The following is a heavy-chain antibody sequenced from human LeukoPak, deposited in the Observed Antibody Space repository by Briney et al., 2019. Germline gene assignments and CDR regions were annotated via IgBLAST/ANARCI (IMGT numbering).Heavy chain of an antibody. CDR2: ISYDGSNK. CDR1: GFTFSSYG. J-gene: IGHJ5*02. Sequence: GGSLRLSCAASGFTFSSYGMRWVRQAPGKGLEWVAVISYDGSNKYYADSVKGRFTISRDNSKNTLYLQMNSLRAEDTAVYYCAREGALRSWGQGTLVTVSS. V-gene: IGHV3-30*03. D-gene: IGHD3-16*01. CDR3: AREGALRS.